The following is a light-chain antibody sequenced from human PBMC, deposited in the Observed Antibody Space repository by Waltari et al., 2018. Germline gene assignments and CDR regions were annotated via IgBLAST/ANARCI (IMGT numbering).Light chain of an antibody. CDR1: PGAVNQGHY. CDR2: DTS. J-gene: IGLJ2*01. CDR3: FLSYSGAVI. V-gene: IGLV7-46*01. Sequence: QAVVTQEPSLTVSPGGTVTLTCGSSPGAVNQGHYHNWFPQKPGNAPRTLIYDTSNKHSWTPARFSGSLLGGKAALTLSGAQPEDEANYYCFLSYSGAVIFGGGTKLTVL.